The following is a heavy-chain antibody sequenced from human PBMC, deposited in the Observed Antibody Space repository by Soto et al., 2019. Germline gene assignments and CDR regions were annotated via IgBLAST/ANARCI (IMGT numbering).Heavy chain of an antibody. J-gene: IGHJ5*01. D-gene: IGHD3-22*01. Sequence: SETLSLTCTVSGGSISTPNYYWSWIRQHPGKGLEWTGYIYYSGRTSYTPSLKSRVTISADTSKNQFSLNLRSLTAADTAVYCCARGYSTAYVATWFDSWGQGTLVTVSS. CDR2: IYYSGRT. CDR1: GGSISTPNYY. CDR3: ARGYSTAYVATWFDS. V-gene: IGHV4-31*03.